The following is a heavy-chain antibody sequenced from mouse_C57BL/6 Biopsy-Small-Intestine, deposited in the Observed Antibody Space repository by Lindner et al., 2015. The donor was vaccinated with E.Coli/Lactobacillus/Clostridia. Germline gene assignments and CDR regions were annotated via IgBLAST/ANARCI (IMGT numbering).Heavy chain of an antibody. D-gene: IGHD2-5*01. Sequence: VQLQESGPELVKPGASVKMSCKASGYSFTGYNMHWVKQSHGKSLEWIGYIDPYNGATTYNQKFKGKATLTVDKSSSTAYMQLNSLTSEDSAVYYCARKGAFYINIGDYFDYWGQGTTLTVSS. CDR3: ARKGAFYINIGDYFDY. CDR2: IDPYNGAT. V-gene: IGHV1S135*01. CDR1: GYSFTGYN. J-gene: IGHJ2*01.